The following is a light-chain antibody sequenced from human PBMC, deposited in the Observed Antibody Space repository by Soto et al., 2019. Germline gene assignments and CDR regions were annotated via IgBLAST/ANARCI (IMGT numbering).Light chain of an antibody. Sequence: AIRMTQSPSSISASTGDTVTITCRASQGVSTHLAWYQQKPGKAPKLLIYAASTLQIGVPSRFSGSGSGTDVTLTSTSVQSEDFATYYCHQYYFYAHTFGPGTKVDIK. CDR3: HQYYFYAHT. CDR2: AAS. J-gene: IGKJ3*01. V-gene: IGKV1-8*01. CDR1: QGVSTH.